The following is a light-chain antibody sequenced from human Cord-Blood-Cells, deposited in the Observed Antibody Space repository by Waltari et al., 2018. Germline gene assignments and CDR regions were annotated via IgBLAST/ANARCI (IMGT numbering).Light chain of an antibody. CDR1: QSVLYSPNNKND. J-gene: IGKJ2*01. CDR2: WAS. CDR3: QQYYSTPYT. V-gene: IGKV4-1*01. Sequence: IVMTKSPASLPVSLGERAPINCKSSQSVLYSPNNKNDLAWYQQKPGQPPKLLIYWASTRESGVPDRFSGSGSGTDFTLTISSLQAEDVAVYYCQQYYSTPYTFGQGTKLEIK.